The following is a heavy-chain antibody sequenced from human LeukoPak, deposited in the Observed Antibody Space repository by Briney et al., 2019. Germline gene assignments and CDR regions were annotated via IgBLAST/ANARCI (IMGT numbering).Heavy chain of an antibody. CDR1: GGSISSSSYY. Sequence: SETLSLTCTVSGGSISSSSYYWGWIRQPPGKGLEWIGSIYYSGSTYYNPSLKSRVTISEDTSKNQFSLKLSSVTAADTAVYYCARLGSGSYLHRAPYYFDYWGQGTLVTVSS. V-gene: IGHV4-39*01. J-gene: IGHJ4*02. D-gene: IGHD1-26*01. CDR3: ARLGSGSYLHRAPYYFDY. CDR2: IYYSGST.